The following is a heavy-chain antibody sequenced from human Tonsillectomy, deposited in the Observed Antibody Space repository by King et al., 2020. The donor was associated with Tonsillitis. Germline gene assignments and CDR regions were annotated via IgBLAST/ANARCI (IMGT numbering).Heavy chain of an antibody. CDR1: GFTLSNFR. D-gene: IGHD1/OR15-1a*01. Sequence: VQLVESGGGLVEPGGSLRLSCAGSGFTLSNFRTSWVRQAPGKGLEWVGRIKTKSKGGTTDYAAPVKGRFSISRAESKNTQYLQMNSLKTEDTAVYYCTTGTGTTDDDYWGQGTLVTVSS. CDR2: IKTKSKGGTT. V-gene: IGHV3-15*01. CDR3: TTGTGTTDDDY. J-gene: IGHJ4*02.